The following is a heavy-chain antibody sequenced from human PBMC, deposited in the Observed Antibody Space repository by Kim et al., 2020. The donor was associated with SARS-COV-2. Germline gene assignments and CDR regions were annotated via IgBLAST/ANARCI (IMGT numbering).Heavy chain of an antibody. D-gene: IGHD3-9*01. CDR2: IYSGGST. CDR3: ARGGYDILTSQYYFDY. V-gene: IGHV3-53*04. J-gene: IGHJ4*02. CDR1: GFTVSSNY. Sequence: GGSLRLSCAASGFTVSSNYMSWVRQAPGKGLEWVSVIYSGGSTYYADSVKGRFTISRHNSKNALYLQMNSLRAEDTAVYYCARGGYDILTSQYYFDYWGQGTLVTVSS.